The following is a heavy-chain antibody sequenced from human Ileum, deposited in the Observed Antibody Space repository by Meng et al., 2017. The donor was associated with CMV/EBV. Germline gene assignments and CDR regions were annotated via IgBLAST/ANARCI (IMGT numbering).Heavy chain of an antibody. D-gene: IGHD3-10*01. V-gene: IGHV4-4*07. J-gene: IGHJ5*02. CDR2: IHPTGTT. CDR3: ARAAARGVPVDL. CDR1: GGSLTSYY. Sequence: QLQVQGSGPRLLQPSETLSLTCTVTGGSLTSYYWTWIRQPAGKGLEWIGRIHPTGTTDDNPSLRSRVSMSLDKSKNQFSLKLTSVTAADTAVYYCARAAARGVPVDLWGQGTLVTVSS.